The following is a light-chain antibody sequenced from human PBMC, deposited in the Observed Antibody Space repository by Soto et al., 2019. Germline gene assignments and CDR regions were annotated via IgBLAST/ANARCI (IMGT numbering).Light chain of an antibody. Sequence: EIVLTQSPGTLSLSPWERATLSCRASQSVSSSHLAWYQQKPGQAPRLLISGASSRATGIPDRFTGSGSGTDFTLTISRLEPEDFADYYCQQYSHWAYTFDQGTKV. CDR1: QSVSSSH. J-gene: IGKJ2*01. CDR2: GAS. V-gene: IGKV3-20*01. CDR3: QQYSHWAYT.